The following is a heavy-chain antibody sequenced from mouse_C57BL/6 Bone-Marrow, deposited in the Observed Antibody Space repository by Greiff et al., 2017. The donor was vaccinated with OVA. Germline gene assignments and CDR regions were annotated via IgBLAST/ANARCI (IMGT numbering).Heavy chain of an antibody. V-gene: IGHV1-59*01. D-gene: IGHD2-1*01. Sequence: VQLQQPGAELVSPGTSVKLSCKASGYTFTSYWMHWVKPRPGQGLEWIGVLDPSVSYPNYNQKFKGKATLTVDTSSSTAYMQLSSLTSEDSAVYYCASGNFYAMDYWGQGTSVTVAA. CDR1: GYTFTSYW. J-gene: IGHJ4*01. CDR3: ASGNFYAMDY. CDR2: LDPSVSYP.